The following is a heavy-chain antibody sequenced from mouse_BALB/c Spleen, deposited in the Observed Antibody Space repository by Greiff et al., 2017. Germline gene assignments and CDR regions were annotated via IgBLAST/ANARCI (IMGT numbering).Heavy chain of an antibody. CDR1: GFTFSSYA. CDR3: ARPGGYDGFDY. CDR2: ISSGGSYT. Sequence: EVQLVESGGGLVKPGGSLKLSCAASGFTFSSYAMSWVRQTPEKRLEWVATISSGGSYTYYPDSVKGRFTISRDNAKNTLYLQMSSLRSEDTAMYYCARPGGYDGFDYWGQGTTLTVSS. V-gene: IGHV5-9-3*01. J-gene: IGHJ2*01. D-gene: IGHD2-2*01.